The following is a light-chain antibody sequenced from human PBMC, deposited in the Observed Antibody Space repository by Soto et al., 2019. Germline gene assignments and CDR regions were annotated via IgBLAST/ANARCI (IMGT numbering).Light chain of an antibody. CDR2: DAS. J-gene: IGKJ5*01. V-gene: IGKV3-11*01. CDR3: QQRSNWPIS. CDR1: QSGGGY. Sequence: QTTLSLSPGEIANLSRRASQSGGGYLAWYQPRPGQAPRLVIYDASNRATGIPARFSGSGSGTDFTLTISCLEPEDGAVYYCQQRSNWPISCGEGTRR.